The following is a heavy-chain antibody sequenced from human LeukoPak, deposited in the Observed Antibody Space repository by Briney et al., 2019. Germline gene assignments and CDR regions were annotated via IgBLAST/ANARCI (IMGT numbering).Heavy chain of an antibody. V-gene: IGHV4-34*01. J-gene: IGHJ5*01. CDR1: TGSFNGYY. Sequence: PSETLSLTCALYTGSFNGYYWTWIRQPPGKGLEWIGEINHSGSTNCNPSLKSRITLSVDTSKNQFSLKVGSVTAADTAIYYCARNRADGSGTYYRTNPLNVDSWGQGTLVTVSS. CDR2: INHSGST. D-gene: IGHD3-10*01. CDR3: ARNRADGSGTYYRTNPLNVDS.